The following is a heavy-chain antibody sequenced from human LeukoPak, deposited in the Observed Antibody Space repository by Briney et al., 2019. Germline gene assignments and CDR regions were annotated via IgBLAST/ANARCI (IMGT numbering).Heavy chain of an antibody. J-gene: IGHJ6*04. CDR3: ARERGVDTAIYYYHYGMDV. D-gene: IGHD5-18*01. V-gene: IGHV4-34*01. CDR1: GGSFSGYY. Sequence: PSETLSLTCAVYGGSFSGYYWSWIRQPPGKGLEWIGEINHSGSTNYNPSLKSRVTISVDTSKNQFSLKLSSVTAADTAVYYCARERGVDTAIYYYHYGMDVWGKGTTVTVSS. CDR2: INHSGST.